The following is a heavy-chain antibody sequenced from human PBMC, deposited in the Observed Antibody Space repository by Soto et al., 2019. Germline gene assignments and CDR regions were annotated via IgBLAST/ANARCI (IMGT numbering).Heavy chain of an antibody. V-gene: IGHV4-59*01. CDR3: ARGSAGDYADY. D-gene: IGHD4-17*01. Sequence: SETLSLTCTVSGGSIGNYYWNWIRQSPGKGLEWIGYLYNSGSTNYNPSLKSRVSISVDASKNQFSLRLTSVTAADTAVYYCARGSAGDYADYWGQGTLVTVSS. CDR1: GGSIGNYY. CDR2: LYNSGST. J-gene: IGHJ4*02.